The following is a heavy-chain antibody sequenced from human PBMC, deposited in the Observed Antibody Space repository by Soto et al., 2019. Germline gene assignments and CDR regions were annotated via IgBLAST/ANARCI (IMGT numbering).Heavy chain of an antibody. CDR3: ARSVAGGLLSFGELKDYSYYMDV. J-gene: IGHJ6*03. CDR2: IYYSGST. D-gene: IGHD3-10*01. CDR1: GGSISRSSYY. V-gene: IGHV4-39*01. Sequence: QLQLQESGPGLVKPSETLSLTCTVSGGSISRSSYYWGWIRQPPGKGLEWIGTIYYSGSTYYNPSFRSRDTISEDTSKNKFSLKLSSVTAADTAVYYCARSVAGGLLSFGELKDYSYYMDVWGKGTTVTVSS.